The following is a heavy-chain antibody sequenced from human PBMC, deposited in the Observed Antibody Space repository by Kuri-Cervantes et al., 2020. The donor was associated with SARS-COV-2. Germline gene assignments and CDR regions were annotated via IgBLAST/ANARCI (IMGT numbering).Heavy chain of an antibody. CDR2: ISSSSSTI. J-gene: IGHJ4*02. CDR1: GFTFSSYS. D-gene: IGHD2-21*02. V-gene: IGHV3-48*01. CDR3: ARDGPLQGPGTAY. Sequence: GGSLRLSCAASGFTFSSYSMNWVRQAPGKGLEWVSYISSSSSTIYYADSVKGRFTISRDNVKNSLYLQMNSLRAEDTAVYYCARDGPLQGPGTAYWGQGTLVTFSS.